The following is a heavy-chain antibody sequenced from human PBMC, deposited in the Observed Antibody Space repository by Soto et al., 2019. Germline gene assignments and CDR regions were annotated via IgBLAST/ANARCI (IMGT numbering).Heavy chain of an antibody. D-gene: IGHD6-13*01. V-gene: IGHV1-2*04. CDR1: GYTFTGYY. CDR3: ARDTGSAAAGTGSDAFDI. CDR2: INPNSGGT. Sequence: GASVKVSCKASGYTFTGYYMHWVRQAPGQGLEWMGWINPNSGGTNYAQKFQGWVTMTRDTSISTAYMELSRLRSDDTAVYYCARDTGSAAAGTGSDAFDIWGQGTMVTVSS. J-gene: IGHJ3*02.